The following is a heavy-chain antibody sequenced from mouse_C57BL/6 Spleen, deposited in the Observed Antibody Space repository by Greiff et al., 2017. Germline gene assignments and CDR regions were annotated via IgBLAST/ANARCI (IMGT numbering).Heavy chain of an antibody. J-gene: IGHJ1*03. CDR1: GFSLTSYA. V-gene: IGHV2-9-1*01. CDR2: IWTGGGT. CDR3: ARSYDGYYVGYFDV. D-gene: IGHD2-3*01. Sequence: QVQLQQSGPGLVAPSQSLSITCTVSGFSLTSYAISWVRQPPGKGLEWLGVIWTGGGTNYNSALKSRLSISKDNSKSQVFLKMNSLQTDDTARYYCARSYDGYYVGYFDVWSTGTTVTVSS.